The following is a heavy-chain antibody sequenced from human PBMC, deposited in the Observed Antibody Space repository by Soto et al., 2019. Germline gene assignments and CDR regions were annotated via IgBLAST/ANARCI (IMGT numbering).Heavy chain of an antibody. CDR2: ISYSGST. Sequence: PSDTLSLTCTVSGDSFSSASHSWTWIRQHPGKGLEWLGYISYSGSTYYNPSLNPSLKTRLSISIDTSENHFPLHLSSVNAADTAVYYCARGRPMMGAKTFFDYWGPGTLVTVSS. D-gene: IGHD1-26*01. V-gene: IGHV4-31*03. CDR1: GDSFSSASHS. J-gene: IGHJ4*02. CDR3: ARGRPMMGAKTFFDY.